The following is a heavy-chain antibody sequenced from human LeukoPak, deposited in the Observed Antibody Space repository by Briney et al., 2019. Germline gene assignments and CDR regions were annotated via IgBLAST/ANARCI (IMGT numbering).Heavy chain of an antibody. J-gene: IGHJ6*02. CDR1: GGSISSYY. V-gene: IGHV4-59*01. D-gene: IGHD1-26*01. CDR2: IYYSGST. CDR3: ARGGTVRNGMDV. Sequence: PSETLSLTCTVSGGSISSYYWSWIRQPPGKGLEWIGYIYYSGSTNYNPSLKSRATISVDTSRNQFSLKLSSVTAADTAVYYCARGGTVRNGMDVWGQGTTVTVSS.